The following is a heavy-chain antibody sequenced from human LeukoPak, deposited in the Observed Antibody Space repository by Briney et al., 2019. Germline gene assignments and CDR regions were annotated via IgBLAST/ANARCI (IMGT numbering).Heavy chain of an antibody. CDR3: ARVASGSYYTVSDY. D-gene: IGHD3-10*01. Sequence: PSETLSLTCTVSGGSVSSGSYYWSWIRQPPGKGLEWIGCIYYSGSTNYKPSLKSRVTISVDTSKNQFSLKLSSVTAADTAVSYCARVASGSYYTVSDYWGQGTLVTVSS. J-gene: IGHJ4*02. CDR2: IYYSGST. CDR1: GGSVSSGSYY. V-gene: IGHV4-61*01.